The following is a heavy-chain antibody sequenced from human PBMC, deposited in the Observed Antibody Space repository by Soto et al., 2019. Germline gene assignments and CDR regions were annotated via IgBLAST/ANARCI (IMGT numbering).Heavy chain of an antibody. CDR1: GYTFTGYY. CDR2: INPNSGGT. J-gene: IGHJ6*02. CDR3: AREGLSADYYYYGMDV. D-gene: IGHD2-15*01. V-gene: IGHV1-2*02. Sequence: ASVKVSCKASGYTFTGYYMHWVRQAPGQGLEWMGWINPNSGGTNYAQKFQGRVTMTRDTSISTAYMELSRLRSDDTAVYYCAREGLSADYYYYGMDVWGQGTTVTVS.